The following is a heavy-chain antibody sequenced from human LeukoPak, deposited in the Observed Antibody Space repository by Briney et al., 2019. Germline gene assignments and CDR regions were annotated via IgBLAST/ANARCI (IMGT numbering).Heavy chain of an antibody. V-gene: IGHV3-7*01. Sequence: GGSLRLSCAASGLTFSIHWMNWVRQTPGKGLEWVANINQDGSDKSYVDSVKGRFTISRDNPKNSLYLQMNSLRAEDTAVYYCVGGDYWGRGTLVTVSS. CDR1: GLTFSIHW. CDR3: VGGDY. CDR2: INQDGSDK. J-gene: IGHJ4*02.